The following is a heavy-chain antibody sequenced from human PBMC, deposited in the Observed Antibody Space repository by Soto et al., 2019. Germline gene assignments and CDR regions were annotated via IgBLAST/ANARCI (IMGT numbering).Heavy chain of an antibody. J-gene: IGHJ6*02. CDR3: VRENYYYGMDV. Sequence: EVQLVESGGGLIQPGGSLRLSCAASGFSVNVNFMSWVRQAPGKGLEWVSDINGGDRTNYADSVKGRFTISRDDSKNTLSLLMNSLRAEDTAVYYCVRENYYYGMDVWGQGTTVNVSS. CDR1: GFSVNVNF. CDR2: INGGDRT. V-gene: IGHV3-66*01.